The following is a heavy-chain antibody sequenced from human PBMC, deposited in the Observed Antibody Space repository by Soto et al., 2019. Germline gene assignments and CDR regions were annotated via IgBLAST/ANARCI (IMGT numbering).Heavy chain of an antibody. CDR2: ISYDGSNK. Sequence: QVQLVESGGGVVQPRRSLRLSCAASGFTFSSCAMHWVRQAPGKGLEWVAVISYDGSNKYYADSVKGRFTVSRDNSKNTLYLRVNSLRAEDTAVYYCARDKRDLRFLEWSYYFDYWGQGTLVTVSS. CDR1: GFTFSSCA. CDR3: ARDKRDLRFLEWSYYFDY. V-gene: IGHV3-30-3*01. J-gene: IGHJ4*02. D-gene: IGHD3-3*01.